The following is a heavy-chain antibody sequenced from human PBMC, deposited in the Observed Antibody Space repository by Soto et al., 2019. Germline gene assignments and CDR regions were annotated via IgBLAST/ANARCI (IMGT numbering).Heavy chain of an antibody. J-gene: IGHJ4*02. D-gene: IGHD3-10*01. CDR2: IYYSGST. Sequence: SETLSLTCTVSGGSISSYYWSWIRQPPGKGLEWIGYIYYSGSTNYNPSLKSRVTISVDTSKNQFSLKLSSVTAADTAVYYCARHPAGTYGPYFDYWGQGTLVTVSS. CDR3: ARHPAGTYGPYFDY. CDR1: GGSISSYY. V-gene: IGHV4-59*08.